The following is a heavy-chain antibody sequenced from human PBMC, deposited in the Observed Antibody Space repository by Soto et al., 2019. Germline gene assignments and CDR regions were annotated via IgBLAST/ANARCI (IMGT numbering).Heavy chain of an antibody. CDR3: VRGVLS. D-gene: IGHD3-10*01. CDR1: GGSISSGGYY. CDR2: IHHSGST. J-gene: IGHJ1*01. Sequence: SETLSLTCNVSGGSISSGGYYWTWIRQHPGKGLEWIGNIHHSGSTFYNPSLKSRVSISVDTSKNQFSLKLSSVTATDTAVYFCVRGVLSWGQGTLVTVSS. V-gene: IGHV4-31*03.